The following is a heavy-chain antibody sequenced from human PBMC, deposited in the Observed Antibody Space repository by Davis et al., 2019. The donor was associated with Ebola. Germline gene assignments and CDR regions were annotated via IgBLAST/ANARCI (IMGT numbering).Heavy chain of an antibody. D-gene: IGHD6-19*01. Sequence: MPSETLSLTCAVSGGSISSGGYSWSWIRQPPGKGLEWIGYIYHSGSTNYNPSLKSRVTISVDTSKNQFSLKLSSVTAADTAVYYCARRRRIAVAGTDYWGQGTLVTVSS. CDR2: IYHSGST. V-gene: IGHV4-30-2*01. J-gene: IGHJ4*02. CDR1: GGSISSGGYS. CDR3: ARRRRIAVAGTDY.